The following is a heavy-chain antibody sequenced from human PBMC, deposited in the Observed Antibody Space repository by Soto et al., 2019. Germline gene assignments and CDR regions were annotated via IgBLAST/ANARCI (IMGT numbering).Heavy chain of an antibody. CDR2: IYSGGST. D-gene: IGHD3-22*01. Sequence: HPGGSLRLSCAASGFTFSSYSMNWVRQAPGKGLEWVSVIYSGGSTYYADSVKGRFTISRDNSENMLFLQMSSLRAEDTALYYCARDDSNHYWDYWGQGTLVTVSS. V-gene: IGHV3-66*01. CDR1: GFTFSSYS. J-gene: IGHJ4*02. CDR3: ARDDSNHYWDY.